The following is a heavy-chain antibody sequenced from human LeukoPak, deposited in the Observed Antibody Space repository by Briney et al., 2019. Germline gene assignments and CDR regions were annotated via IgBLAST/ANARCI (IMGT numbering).Heavy chain of an antibody. Sequence: GGSLRLSCAASGFTFSSYEMNWVRQAPGKGLEWVSYISRSGSTIYYADSVKGRFTISRDNAKNSLYLQMNSLRAEDTAVYYCARGPYLTMIVVATAIGYFDYWGQGTLVTVSS. CDR1: GFTFSSYE. D-gene: IGHD3-22*01. CDR2: ISRSGSTI. V-gene: IGHV3-48*03. CDR3: ARGPYLTMIVVATAIGYFDY. J-gene: IGHJ4*02.